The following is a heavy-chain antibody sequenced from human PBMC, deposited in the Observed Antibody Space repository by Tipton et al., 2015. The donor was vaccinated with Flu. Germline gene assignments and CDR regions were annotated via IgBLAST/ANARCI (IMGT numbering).Heavy chain of an antibody. D-gene: IGHD6-19*01. V-gene: IGHV4-61*01. CDR1: GGSISSSSYY. J-gene: IGHJ3*02. CDR3: ARAGQWLGAFDI. Sequence: TLSLTCTVSGGSISSSSYYWSWIRQPPGKGLEWIGYIYYSGSTNYNPSLKSRVTISVDTSKNQFSLKLSSVTAADTAVYYCARAGQWLGAFDIWGQGTMVTVSS. CDR2: IYYSGST.